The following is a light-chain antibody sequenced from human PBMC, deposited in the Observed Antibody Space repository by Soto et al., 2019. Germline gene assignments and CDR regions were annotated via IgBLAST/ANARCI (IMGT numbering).Light chain of an antibody. CDR3: NSYAGSKSVV. V-gene: IGLV2-8*01. J-gene: IGLJ2*01. CDR2: EVS. Sequence: QSALTQPPSASGSPGQSVTISCTGTSSDVGGYNYVSWYQQHPGKAPKLMIYEVSKRPSGVPDRFSGSKSGNTASLTVSGLQAGDEADYYCNSYAGSKSVVFGGGTKLTVL. CDR1: SSDVGGYNY.